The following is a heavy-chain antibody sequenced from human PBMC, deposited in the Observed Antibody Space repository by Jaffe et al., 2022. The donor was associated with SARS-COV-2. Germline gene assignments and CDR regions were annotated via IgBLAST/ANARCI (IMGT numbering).Heavy chain of an antibody. CDR1: GGSISSYY. J-gene: IGHJ5*02. V-gene: IGHV4-59*01. D-gene: IGHD1-20*01. CDR3: ARFAGITGTGGWFDP. CDR2: IYYSGST. Sequence: QVQLQESGPGLVKPSETLSLTCTVSGGSISSYYWSWIRQPPGKGLEWIGYIYYSGSTNYNPSLKSRVTISVDTSKNQFSLKLSSVTAADTAVYYCARFAGITGTGGWFDPWGQGTLVTVSS.